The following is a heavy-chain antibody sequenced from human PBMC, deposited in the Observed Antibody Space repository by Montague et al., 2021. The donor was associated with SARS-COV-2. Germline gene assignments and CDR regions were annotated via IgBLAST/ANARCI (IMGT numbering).Heavy chain of an antibody. Sequence: PALVKPTQTLTLTCTFSGFSLSTPNVGVAWIRQPPGKALEWLAVIYSNGDKRYSPSLQRRLTITKDTSRNQVVLSLTNVDPVDTATYYCAHLIRYYDIFTGIPFDDWGQGTQVTVSS. CDR2: IYSNGDK. CDR1: GFSLSTPNVG. V-gene: IGHV2-5*01. CDR3: AHLIRYYDIFTGIPFDD. D-gene: IGHD3-9*01. J-gene: IGHJ4*02.